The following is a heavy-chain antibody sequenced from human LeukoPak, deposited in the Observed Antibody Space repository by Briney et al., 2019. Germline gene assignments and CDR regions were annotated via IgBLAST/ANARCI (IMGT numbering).Heavy chain of an antibody. Sequence: GGSLRLSCAASGFTFSSYAMHWVRQAPGKGLEWVAVISYDGSNKYYADSVKGRFTISRDNSKNTLYLQMNSLRAEDTAVYYCARDRIFNRHQFGRENWFDPWGQGTLVTVSS. J-gene: IGHJ5*02. CDR2: ISYDGSNK. CDR1: GFTFSSYA. CDR3: ARDRIFNRHQFGRENWFDP. V-gene: IGHV3-30-3*01. D-gene: IGHD3-10*01.